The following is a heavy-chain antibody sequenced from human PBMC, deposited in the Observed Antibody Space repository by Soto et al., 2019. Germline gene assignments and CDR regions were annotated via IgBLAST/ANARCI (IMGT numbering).Heavy chain of an antibody. CDR1: GFTFSSYA. CDR3: VREPYYYGSRYVFDI. Sequence: QVQVVESGGGVVQPGRSLRLSCAASGFTFSSYAMHWVRQAPGKGLEWVALISYDGSNKYCADSVKGRFTISRDNSKKTLDLQMNRLRDEDTALYYCVREPYYYGSRYVFDIWGQGTMVTVST. D-gene: IGHD3-10*01. V-gene: IGHV3-30-3*01. J-gene: IGHJ3*02. CDR2: ISYDGSNK.